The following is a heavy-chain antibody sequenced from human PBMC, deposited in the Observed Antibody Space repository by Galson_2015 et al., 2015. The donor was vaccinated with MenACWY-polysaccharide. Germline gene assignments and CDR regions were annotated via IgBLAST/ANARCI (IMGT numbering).Heavy chain of an antibody. Sequence: ETLSLTCMVSGDSISGRASYWAWIRQTPGKGLEWIASISYSGSTYSNPSLKSRVTISIDTSKNQFSLNLSSVTGADTAVYYCARVGMHGFYVRWGQGAVVTVSS. D-gene: IGHD2-8*01. V-gene: IGHV4-39*07. CDR1: GDSISGRASY. CDR3: ARVGMHGFYVR. J-gene: IGHJ4*02. CDR2: ISYSGST.